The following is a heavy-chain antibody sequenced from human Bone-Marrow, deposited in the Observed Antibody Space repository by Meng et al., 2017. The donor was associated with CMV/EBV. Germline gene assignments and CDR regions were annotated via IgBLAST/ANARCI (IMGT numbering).Heavy chain of an antibody. CDR2: IYSGGST. CDR3: ARAPELAGYGMDV. J-gene: IGHJ6*02. V-gene: IGHV3-53*01. CDR1: GFTFDDYG. Sequence: GGSLRLSCAASGFTFDDYGMSWVRQAPGKGLEWVSVIYSGGSTYYADSGKSRFTISRDNSKNTLYLQMNSLSAEDTAVYYCARAPELAGYGMDVWGQGTTVTVSS. D-gene: IGHD6-13*01.